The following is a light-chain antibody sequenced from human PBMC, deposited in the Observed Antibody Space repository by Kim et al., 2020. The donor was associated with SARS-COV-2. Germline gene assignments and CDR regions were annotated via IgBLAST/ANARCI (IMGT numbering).Light chain of an antibody. CDR3: QKYNSALWT. J-gene: IGKJ1*01. V-gene: IGKV1-27*01. CDR2: AAS. Sequence: ASVGDRVTITCRASQGISNYLAWYQQKPGKVPKLLIYAASTLQSGVPSRFSGSGFGTDFSLTISSLQPEDVATYYCQKYNSALWTFGQGTKVDIK. CDR1: QGISNY.